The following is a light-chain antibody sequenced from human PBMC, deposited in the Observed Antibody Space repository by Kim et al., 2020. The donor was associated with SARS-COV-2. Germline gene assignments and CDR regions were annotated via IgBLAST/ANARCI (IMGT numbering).Light chain of an antibody. Sequence: PGQTTRITCSGNALPKQYAYWYQQRPGQAPVLVIYKDSERPSGIPERFSGSSSGTTVTLTISGVQAEDEADYYCQSADSSGTHWVFGGGTQLTVL. V-gene: IGLV3-25*03. CDR3: QSADSSGTHWV. CDR1: ALPKQY. J-gene: IGLJ3*02. CDR2: KDS.